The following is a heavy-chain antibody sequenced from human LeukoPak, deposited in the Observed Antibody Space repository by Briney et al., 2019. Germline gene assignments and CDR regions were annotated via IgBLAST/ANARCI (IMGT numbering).Heavy chain of an antibody. CDR1: GGTFSSYA. V-gene: IGHV1-69*05. CDR3: ARYYDSSATTLNYFDY. J-gene: IGHJ4*02. CDR2: IIPIFGTA. Sequence: WASVTVSCKASGGTFSSYAISWVRQPPGQGLEWMGGIIPIFGTANYAQKFQGRVTITTDESTSTAYMELSSLRSEDTAVYYCARYYDSSATTLNYFDYWGQGTLVTVSS. D-gene: IGHD3-22*01.